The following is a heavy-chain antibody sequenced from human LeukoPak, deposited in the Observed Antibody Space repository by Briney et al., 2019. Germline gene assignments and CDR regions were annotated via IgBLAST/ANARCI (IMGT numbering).Heavy chain of an antibody. V-gene: IGHV3-53*01. J-gene: IGHJ3*02. Sequence: GGSLKLSCAASGFTVSSNYMSWVRQAPGKGLEWVSIIYSGGSTFHADSVKGRFTISRDNSKNTLYLQMNSLRAEDTAVYYCARGGSYLSAFDIWAKGQWSPSLQ. CDR1: GFTVSSNY. CDR2: IYSGGST. D-gene: IGHD1-26*01. CDR3: ARGGSYLSAFDI.